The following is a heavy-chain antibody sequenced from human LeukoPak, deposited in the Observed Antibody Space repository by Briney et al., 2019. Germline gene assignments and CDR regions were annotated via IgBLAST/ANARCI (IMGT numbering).Heavy chain of an antibody. CDR1: GGSISSSNYY. CDR3: ARVQGPNTQYTGYGFFDY. J-gene: IGHJ4*02. CDR2: ISTSGST. V-gene: IGHV4-61*02. D-gene: IGHD5-12*01. Sequence: PSETLSLTCSVSGGSISSSNYYWSWIRQPAGKDLEWIGRISTSGSTNYNPSLKSRVTMSVDTSKNQFSLKLSSVTAADTAVYYCARVQGPNTQYTGYGFFDYWGQGTLVTVSS.